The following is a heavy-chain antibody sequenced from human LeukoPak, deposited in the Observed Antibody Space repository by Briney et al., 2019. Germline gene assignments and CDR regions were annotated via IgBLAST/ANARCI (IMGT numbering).Heavy chain of an antibody. J-gene: IGHJ6*03. CDR3: AKAAMIVVKYYYYYYMDV. CDR2: ISSSGSTI. V-gene: IGHV3-48*03. D-gene: IGHD3-22*01. Sequence: GGSLRLSCAASGFTFSSYEMNWVRQAPGKGLEWVSYISSSGSTIYYADPVKGRFTISRDNSKNTLYLQMNSLRAEDTAVYYYAKAAMIVVKYYYYYYMDVWGKGTTVTVSS. CDR1: GFTFSSYE.